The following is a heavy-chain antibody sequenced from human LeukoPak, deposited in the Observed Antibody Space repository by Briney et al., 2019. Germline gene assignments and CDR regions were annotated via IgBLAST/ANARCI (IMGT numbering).Heavy chain of an antibody. V-gene: IGHV3-9*01. Sequence: GGSLRLSCAASGFTFDDYAMHWVRQAPGKGLEWVSGISWNSGSIGYADSVKGRFTISRDNAKNSLYLQMNSLRAEDTALYYCAKDGGYFDWLFHFDYWGQGTLVTVSS. D-gene: IGHD3-9*01. CDR3: AKDGGYFDWLFHFDY. CDR2: ISWNSGSI. J-gene: IGHJ4*02. CDR1: GFTFDDYA.